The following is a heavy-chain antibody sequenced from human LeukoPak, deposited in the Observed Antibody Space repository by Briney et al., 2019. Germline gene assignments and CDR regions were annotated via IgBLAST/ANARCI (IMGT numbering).Heavy chain of an antibody. D-gene: IGHD3-22*01. J-gene: IGHJ4*02. CDR1: GYSFTSYW. CDR2: IYPGDSDT. CDR3: ARSSDSSGYYDYFDY. Sequence: GESLKISCKCSGYSFTSYWIGWVRQMPGEDVQGLAFIYPGDSDTRYSPSFQGQVTISDDKSISTAYLQWSSLKASDTAMYFCARSSDSSGYYDYFDYWGQGTLVTVSS. V-gene: IGHV5-51*01.